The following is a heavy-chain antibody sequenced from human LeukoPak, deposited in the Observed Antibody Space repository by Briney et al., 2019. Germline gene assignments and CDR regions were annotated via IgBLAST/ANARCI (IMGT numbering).Heavy chain of an antibody. CDR2: IIPILGIA. Sequence: GSSVKVSCKASGGTFSSYAISWVRQAPGQGLEWMGRIIPILGIANYAQKFQGRVTITADKSTSTAYMELSSLRSEDTAVYYCARDGSSGWYDAFGGDAFDIWGQGTMVTVSS. CDR3: ARDGSSGWYDAFGGDAFDI. D-gene: IGHD6-19*01. V-gene: IGHV1-69*04. CDR1: GGTFSSYA. J-gene: IGHJ3*02.